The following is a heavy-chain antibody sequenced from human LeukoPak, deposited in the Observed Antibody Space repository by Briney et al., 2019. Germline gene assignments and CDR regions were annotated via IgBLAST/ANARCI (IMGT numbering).Heavy chain of an antibody. CDR1: GGSISSYY. V-gene: IGHV4-59*12. Sequence: PSETLSLTCTVSGGSISSYYWNWIRQPPGKRLEWIGYINYSGNTNYNPSLKSRVTISVDTSNNQFSLKLSTVTAADTAVYYCAREDLAPAGFSYFDYWGQGTLVTVSS. J-gene: IGHJ4*02. CDR3: AREDLAPAGFSYFDY. CDR2: INYSGNT. D-gene: IGHD3-10*01.